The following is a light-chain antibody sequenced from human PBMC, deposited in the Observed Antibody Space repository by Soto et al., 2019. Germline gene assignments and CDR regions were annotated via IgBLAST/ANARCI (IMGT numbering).Light chain of an antibody. J-gene: IGKJ3*01. CDR3: QQYDGAPLT. CDR2: AAS. Sequence: EIVLTQSPDTLSLSPGERATLFCRASQTLSINSLAWYQQKPGQAPRLLIYAASTRDTGIPDRFNGSGSGTDFALTINRLEPDDFAVYYCQQYDGAPLTFGPGTKVDVK. V-gene: IGKV3-20*01. CDR1: QTLSINS.